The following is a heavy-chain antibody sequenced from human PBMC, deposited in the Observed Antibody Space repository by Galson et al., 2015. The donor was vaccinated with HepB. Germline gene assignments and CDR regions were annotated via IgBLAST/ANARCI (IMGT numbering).Heavy chain of an antibody. CDR3: AGGYFWFGEGLSDF. V-gene: IGHV3-7*03. D-gene: IGHD3-10*01. CDR1: GFTFSSYW. Sequence: SLRLSCAASGFTFSSYWLHWVRQAPGKGLEWVANIKQDGSEKYYVDSLKGRCTNSRDTARKSLYLQMESLRAEDTALYYCAGGYFWFGEGLSDFWGQGTLVTVSS. J-gene: IGHJ4*02. CDR2: IKQDGSEK.